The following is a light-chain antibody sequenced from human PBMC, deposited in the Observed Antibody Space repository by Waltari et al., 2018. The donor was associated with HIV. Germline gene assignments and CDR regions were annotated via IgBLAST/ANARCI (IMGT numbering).Light chain of an antibody. CDR2: GAS. V-gene: IGKV1-12*02. CDR3: QQANSSPFT. CDR1: QSFSSW. J-gene: IGKJ3*01. Sequence: DIQMTQSPSSVSASVGDRVTITCRASQSFSSWLHWYQQKPGKAPKLLIHGASSLQSGVPSRFSGNGSGTDFTLTISSLQPGDYATYFCQQANSSPFTFGPGTKVDIK.